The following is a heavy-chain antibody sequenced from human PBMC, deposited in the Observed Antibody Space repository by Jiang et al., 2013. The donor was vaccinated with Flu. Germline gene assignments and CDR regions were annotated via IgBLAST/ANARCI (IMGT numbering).Heavy chain of an antibody. CDR3: AKVEWFGDSYYFDY. Sequence: LLESGGGLVQPGRSLRLSCVASGFTFDDYAMHWVRQAPGKGLEWVSSISWDSGNIDYADSVKGRFTISRDNVKNSLFLQMNSLGAEDTALYYCAKVEWFGDSYYFDYWGQGTLVTVSS. D-gene: IGHD3-10*01. CDR1: GFTFDDYA. V-gene: IGHV3-9*01. J-gene: IGHJ4*02. CDR2: ISWDSGNI.